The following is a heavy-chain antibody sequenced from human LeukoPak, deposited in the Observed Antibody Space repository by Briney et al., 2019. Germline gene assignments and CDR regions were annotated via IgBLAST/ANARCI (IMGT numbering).Heavy chain of an antibody. J-gene: IGHJ5*02. V-gene: IGHV1-69*04. CDR3: AREDYYDSSGYYLFNWFDP. CDR2: IIPILGIA. Sequence: ASVKVSCKASGGTFSSYAISWVRQAPGQGLEWVGRIIPILGIANYAQKFQGRVTITADKSTSTAYMELSSLRSEDTAVYYCAREDYYDSSGYYLFNWFDPWGQGTLVTVSS. CDR1: GGTFSSYA. D-gene: IGHD3-22*01.